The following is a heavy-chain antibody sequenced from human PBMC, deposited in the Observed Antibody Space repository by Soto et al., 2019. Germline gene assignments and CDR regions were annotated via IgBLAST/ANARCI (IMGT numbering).Heavy chain of an antibody. J-gene: IGHJ4*02. V-gene: IGHV5-51*01. D-gene: IGHD2-2*01. CDR3: ARASDFIGYCSSTSCYLDY. CDR2: IYPGDSDT. Sequence: PGESLKISCKGSGYSFTSYWIGWVRQMHGKGLEWMGIIYPGDSDTRYSPPFQGQVTISADKSISTAYLQWSSLKASDTAMYYCARASDFIGYCSSTSCYLDYWGQGTLVTVSS. CDR1: GYSFTSYW.